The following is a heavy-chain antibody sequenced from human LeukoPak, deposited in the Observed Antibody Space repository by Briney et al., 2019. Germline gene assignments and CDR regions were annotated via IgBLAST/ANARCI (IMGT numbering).Heavy chain of an antibody. Sequence: PGGSLRLSCAASGFTFSSYEMKWVRQAPGKGLEWVSDISSSGSTKSYADSVKGRFTISRDNAKNSLYLQTNSLRAEDTAVYYCADWGGRWGQGTLVTVSS. D-gene: IGHD3-10*01. CDR2: ISSSGSTK. CDR1: GFTFSSYE. CDR3: ADWGGR. J-gene: IGHJ4*02. V-gene: IGHV3-48*03.